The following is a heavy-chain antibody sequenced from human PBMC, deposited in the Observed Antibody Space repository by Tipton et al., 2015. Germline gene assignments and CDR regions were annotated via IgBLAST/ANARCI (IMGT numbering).Heavy chain of an antibody. CDR2: IFHSADT. CDR3: ARRSLVGNWGLDS. Sequence: TLSLTCTFSGGSISSITWWTWVRQPPNKGLEWIGQIFHSADTKYNPSLRSRVTMSVDTSKGQFSLRLTSVTAADTAIYYCARRSLVGNWGLDSWGQGVLVTVSS. CDR1: GGSISSITW. D-gene: IGHD7-27*01. J-gene: IGHJ4*02. V-gene: IGHV4-4*02.